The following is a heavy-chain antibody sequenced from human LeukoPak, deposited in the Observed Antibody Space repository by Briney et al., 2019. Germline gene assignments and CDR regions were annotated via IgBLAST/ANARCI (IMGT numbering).Heavy chain of an antibody. D-gene: IGHD3-22*01. CDR2: IIPIFGTA. V-gene: IGHV1-69*06. CDR1: GGTFSSYA. CDR3: VYNYYDSSGFPH. Sequence: GASVKVSCKASGGTFSSYAISWVRQAPGQGLEWMGGIIPIFGTANYAQKFQGRVTMTEDTSTDTAYMELSSLRSEDTAVYYCVYNYYDSSGFPHWGQGTLVTVSS. J-gene: IGHJ4*02.